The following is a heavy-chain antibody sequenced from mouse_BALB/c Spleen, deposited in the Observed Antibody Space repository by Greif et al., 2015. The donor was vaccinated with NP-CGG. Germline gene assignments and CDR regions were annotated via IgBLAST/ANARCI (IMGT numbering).Heavy chain of an antibody. CDR3: TRRGITTLGDY. V-gene: IGHV1S81*02. CDR1: GYTFTSYY. D-gene: IGHD2-4*01. J-gene: IGHJ4*01. CDR2: INPSNGGT. Sequence: VQLQQSGAELVKPGASVKLSCKASGYTFTSYYMYWVKQRPGQGLEWIGEINPSNGGTNFNEKFKSKATLTVDKSSSTAYMQLSSLTSEDSAVYYCTRRGITTLGDYWVQGTSVTVSS.